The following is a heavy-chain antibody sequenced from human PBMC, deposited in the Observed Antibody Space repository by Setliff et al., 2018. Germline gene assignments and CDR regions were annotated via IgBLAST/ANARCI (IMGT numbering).Heavy chain of an antibody. J-gene: IGHJ4*02. D-gene: IGHD5-12*01. Sequence: SSETLSLTCTVSDGSLSTYYWSWIRQPPGKGLEFIGYVYYSGTANYSPSLRSLLTISVDTSKNQFSLKLRSVTAADTAVYYCARGGTFRYFDFWGQGAPVTVSS. V-gene: IGHV4-59*01. CDR1: DGSLSTYY. CDR2: VYYSGTA. CDR3: ARGGTFRYFDF.